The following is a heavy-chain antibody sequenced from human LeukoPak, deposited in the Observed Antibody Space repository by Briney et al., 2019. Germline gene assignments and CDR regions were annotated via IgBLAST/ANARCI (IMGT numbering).Heavy chain of an antibody. CDR3: ARHPMYSSSC. CDR1: GYSFTNYW. V-gene: IGHV5-51*01. Sequence: GESLKISCKGAGYSFTNYWIGWVRQMPGKGLEWMGIIFPGDSEVRYSPSFQGQVTLSADKSISTAYLQWSSLKASDTAMYYCARHPMYSSSCWGQGTLVTVSS. J-gene: IGHJ4*02. CDR2: IFPGDSEV. D-gene: IGHD6-13*01.